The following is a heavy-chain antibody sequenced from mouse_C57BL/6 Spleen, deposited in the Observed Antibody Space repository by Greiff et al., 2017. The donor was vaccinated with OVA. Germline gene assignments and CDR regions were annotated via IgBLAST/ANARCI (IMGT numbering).Heavy chain of an antibody. CDR1: GYTFTSYG. D-gene: IGHD3-1*01. V-gene: IGHV1-81*01. CDR2: IYPRSGKT. CDR3: ARHGHGGYFDV. J-gene: IGHJ1*03. Sequence: VQLQQSGAELARPGASVKLSWTASGYTFTSYGIRWGKQRNGQGLGWIGEIYPRSGKTDYKYKFKGKATLTADKSSSTAYMELRSLTSEDAAVYFCARHGHGGYFDVWGTGTTVTVSS.